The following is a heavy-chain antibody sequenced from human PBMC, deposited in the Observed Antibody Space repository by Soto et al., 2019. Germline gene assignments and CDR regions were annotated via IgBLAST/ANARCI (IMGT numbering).Heavy chain of an antibody. V-gene: IGHV5-10-1*01. CDR1: GYSFTSYW. Sequence: GESLKISCKGSGYSFTSYWISWVRQMPGKGLEWMGRIDPSDSYTNYSPSFQGHVTISADKSISTAYLQWSSLKASDTAMYYCARLPTYYDILTGPSYYHYGMDVWGQGTTVTVSS. J-gene: IGHJ6*02. CDR3: ARLPTYYDILTGPSYYHYGMDV. CDR2: IDPSDSYT. D-gene: IGHD3-9*01.